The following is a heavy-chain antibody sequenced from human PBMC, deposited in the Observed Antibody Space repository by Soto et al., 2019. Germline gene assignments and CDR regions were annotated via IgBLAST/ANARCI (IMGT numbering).Heavy chain of an antibody. CDR3: ARDQFLDAFDI. V-gene: IGHV3-30-3*01. CDR2: ISNDGSNK. J-gene: IGHJ3*02. CDR1: GFIFSSYS. Sequence: QVQLVESGGGVVQPGRSLRLSCAASGFIFSSYSMHWVRQAPGKGLEWVAIISNDGSNKYYVDSVKGRFTISRDNSNNTLSLQMNSLRAGDTAVYYCARDQFLDAFDIWGQGTMVTVSS. D-gene: IGHD2-21*01.